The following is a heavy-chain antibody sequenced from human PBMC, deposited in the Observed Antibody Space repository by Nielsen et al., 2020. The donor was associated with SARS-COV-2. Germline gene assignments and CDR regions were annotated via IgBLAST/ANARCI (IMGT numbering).Heavy chain of an antibody. J-gene: IGHJ6*02. V-gene: IGHV1-18*01. D-gene: IGHD6-13*01. CDR2: ISAYNGNT. CDR3: ARVKAAAFLYYYYGMDV. CDR1: GGTFSSYA. Sequence: ASVKVSCKASGGTFSSYAISWVRQAPGQGLEWMGWISAYNGNTNCVQKLQGRVTMTTDTSTTTAYMELRSLRSDDTAVYYCARVKAAAFLYYYYGMDVWGQGTTVTVSS.